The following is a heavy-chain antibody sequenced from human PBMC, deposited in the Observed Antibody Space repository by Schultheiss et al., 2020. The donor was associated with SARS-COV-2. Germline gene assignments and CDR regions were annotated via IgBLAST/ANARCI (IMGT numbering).Heavy chain of an antibody. J-gene: IGHJ4*02. V-gene: IGHV3-23*01. Sequence: GGSLRLSCAASGFTFSRFAMTWVRQAPGKGLEWVSAISGSALKTYYADSVQGRFRSSRDNANNTTSLQMNSLKVEDTAVYYCAKGRVLPADQPHYFESWGQGTLVTVSS. D-gene: IGHD2-2*01. CDR1: GFTFSRFA. CDR2: ISGSALKT. CDR3: AKGRVLPADQPHYFES.